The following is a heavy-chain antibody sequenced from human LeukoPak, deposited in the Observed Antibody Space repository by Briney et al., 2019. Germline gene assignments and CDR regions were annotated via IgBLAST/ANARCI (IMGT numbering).Heavy chain of an antibody. CDR2: IYYSGSP. V-gene: IGHV4-59*12. CDR1: GGSISSYY. J-gene: IGHJ3*02. Sequence: PSETLSLTCTVSGGSISSYYWTWIRQPPGKGLEWIGYIYYSGSPNYNPSLKSRVTISVDTSKNQFSLKLSSVSAADTAVYYCARVSADAFDIWGQGTMVTVSS. CDR3: ARVSADAFDI.